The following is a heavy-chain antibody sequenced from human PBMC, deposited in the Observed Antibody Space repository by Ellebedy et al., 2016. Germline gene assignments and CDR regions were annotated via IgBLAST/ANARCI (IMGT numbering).Heavy chain of an antibody. CDR3: ARELRGWSSGSYYYYGIDV. D-gene: IGHD6-19*01. Sequence: SETLSLTCSVSGGSISTYYWNWIRQPAGKGLEWIGRIYASGITSYNPSLKSRVTISVDTSKNQFSLKLSSVRAADTAVYYCARELRGWSSGSYYYYGIDVWGQGTTVTVSS. CDR1: GGSISTYY. J-gene: IGHJ6*02. CDR2: IYASGIT. V-gene: IGHV4-4*07.